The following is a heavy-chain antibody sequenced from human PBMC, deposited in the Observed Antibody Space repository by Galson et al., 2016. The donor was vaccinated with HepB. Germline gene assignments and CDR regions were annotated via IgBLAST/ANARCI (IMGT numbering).Heavy chain of an antibody. J-gene: IGHJ5*02. CDR1: GGSFSGYY. D-gene: IGHD3-10*01. Sequence: ETLSLTCAVYGGSFSGYYWSWIRQPPGKGLEWIGEINHSGSTNYNPSLKSRVTISVDTSKNQFSLKLSSVTAADTAVYYCARVARSKCYYGSGSYRNWFDPWGQGTLVTVSS. CDR3: ARVARSKCYYGSGSYRNWFDP. CDR2: INHSGST. V-gene: IGHV4-34*01.